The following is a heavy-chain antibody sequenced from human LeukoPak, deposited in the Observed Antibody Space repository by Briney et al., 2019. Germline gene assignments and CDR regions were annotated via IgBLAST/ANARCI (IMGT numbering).Heavy chain of an antibody. V-gene: IGHV4-34*01. CDR1: GGSFSGYY. CDR2: INHSGST. J-gene: IGHJ5*02. D-gene: IGHD1-7*01. Sequence: PSETLSLTCAVYGGSFSGYYWSWIRQPPGKGLEWIGEINHSGSTNYNPSLKSRVTISVDTSKNQFSLKLSSVTAADTAAYYCGRGRGNWNYVFLSWFDPWGQGTLVTVSS. CDR3: GRGRGNWNYVFLSWFDP.